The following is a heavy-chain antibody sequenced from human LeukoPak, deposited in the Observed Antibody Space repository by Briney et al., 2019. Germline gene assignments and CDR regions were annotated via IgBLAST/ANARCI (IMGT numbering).Heavy chain of an antibody. V-gene: IGHV3-23*01. Sequence: PGRSLRMGCAAGGFTFSSDAMRWVRQAPGKGLEWGSAISGSGGNTYYADAGTGRFTISRDNSKNTLYLQMNSLRAEDTAVYYCAKRFATGTTGYAFDIWGQGTMVTVSS. CDR2: ISGSGGNT. J-gene: IGHJ3*02. D-gene: IGHD1-7*01. CDR1: GFTFSSDA. CDR3: AKRFATGTTGYAFDI.